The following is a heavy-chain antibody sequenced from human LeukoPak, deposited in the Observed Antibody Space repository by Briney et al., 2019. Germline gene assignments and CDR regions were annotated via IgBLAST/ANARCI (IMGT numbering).Heavy chain of an antibody. V-gene: IGHV3-64D*09. J-gene: IGHJ4*02. Sequence: QPGGSLRLSCSASGXTFSNYAMHWVRQAPGKGLEYVSAITSNGGSTSYADSVKGRFTISRDNSKNTLYLQMSSLRTEDSAVYYCVKGLCGGGGCYLDYWGQGTLVTVSS. CDR1: GXTFSNYA. D-gene: IGHD2-21*01. CDR3: VKGLCGGGGCYLDY. CDR2: ITSNGGST.